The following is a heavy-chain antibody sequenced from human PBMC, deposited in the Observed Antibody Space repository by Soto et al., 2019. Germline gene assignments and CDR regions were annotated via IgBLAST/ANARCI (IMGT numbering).Heavy chain of an antibody. V-gene: IGHV3-30-3*01. Sequence: QVQLVESGGGVVQPGRSLRLSCADSGFSFSSYALHWVRQAPGKGLEWVAVISYDGINKYYADSVKGRFTISRDNSKNTLYLQMNSLRTDDTAVYYCARDGGYPLILYFFDYWGQGTLVTVSS. CDR2: ISYDGINK. J-gene: IGHJ4*02. D-gene: IGHD3-22*01. CDR1: GFSFSSYA. CDR3: ARDGGYPLILYFFDY.